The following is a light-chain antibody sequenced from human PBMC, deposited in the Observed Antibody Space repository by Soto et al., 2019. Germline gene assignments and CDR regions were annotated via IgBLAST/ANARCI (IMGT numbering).Light chain of an antibody. CDR1: QSVRSY. CDR3: QQRRNWPQT. V-gene: IGKV3-11*01. CDR2: DAS. J-gene: IGKJ1*01. Sequence: EIVLTQSPATLSLSPGERATLSCRASQSVRSYLAWYQQKRGQAPRLLIYDASNRATGIPARFSGSGSGTEFPLTIRSVEPEDFAVYYCQQRRNWPQTFGQGTKVEIK.